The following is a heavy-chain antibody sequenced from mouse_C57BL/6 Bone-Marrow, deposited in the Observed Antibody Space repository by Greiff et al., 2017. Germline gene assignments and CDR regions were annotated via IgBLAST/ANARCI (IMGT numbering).Heavy chain of an antibody. Sequence: EVKLMESGPGLVKPSQSLSLTCSVTGYSITSGYYWNWIRQFPGNKLEWMGYISYDGSNNYNPSLKNRISITRDTSKNQFFLKLNSVTTEDTATYYCAKEGNYDYIYYFDYWGQGTTLTVSS. J-gene: IGHJ2*01. V-gene: IGHV3-6*01. CDR3: AKEGNYDYIYYFDY. D-gene: IGHD2-4*01. CDR1: GYSITSGYY. CDR2: ISYDGSN.